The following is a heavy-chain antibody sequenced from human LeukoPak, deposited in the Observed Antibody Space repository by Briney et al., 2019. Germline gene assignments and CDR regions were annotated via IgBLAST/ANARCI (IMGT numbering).Heavy chain of an antibody. Sequence: TSETLSLTCTVSGVSISGYYWSWIRQPPGKGLEWVGYIYYSGSTNYNPSLKSRVTISVDTSKNQFSLKLSSVTAADTAVYYCARRVISGNASFDYWGQGTLVTVSS. CDR3: ARRVISGNASFDY. V-gene: IGHV4-59*08. D-gene: IGHD2-21*01. J-gene: IGHJ4*02. CDR2: IYYSGST. CDR1: GVSISGYY.